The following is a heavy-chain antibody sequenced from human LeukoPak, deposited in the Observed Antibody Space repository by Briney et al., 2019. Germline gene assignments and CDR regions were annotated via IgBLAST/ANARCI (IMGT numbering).Heavy chain of an antibody. CDR3: AKGKRYYVSGSYYNDY. D-gene: IGHD3-10*01. J-gene: IGHJ4*02. CDR1: GFTFSSYS. V-gene: IGHV3-21*01. Sequence: GGSLRLSCAASGFTFSSYSMNWARLAPGKGLEWVSSISSSSRYMYYADSVKGRFTISRDNSKNTLYLQMNSLRAEDTAVYHCAKGKRYYVSGSYYNDYWGQGTLVTVSS. CDR2: ISSSSRYM.